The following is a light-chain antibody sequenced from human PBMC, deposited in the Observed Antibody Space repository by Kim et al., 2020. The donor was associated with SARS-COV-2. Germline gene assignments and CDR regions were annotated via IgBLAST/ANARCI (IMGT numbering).Light chain of an antibody. V-gene: IGLV2-14*01. CDR3: SSFTSSNTVV. CDR1: SSDVGGHNY. J-gene: IGLJ2*01. CDR2: DVA. Sequence: QSVLTQPASVSGSPGQSITISCIGSSSDVGGHNYVSWYQQHPGKAPKLMIYDVANRPSGVSYRFSGSKSGNTASLTISGLQAEDEAQYYCSSFTSSNTVVFGGGTQLTVL.